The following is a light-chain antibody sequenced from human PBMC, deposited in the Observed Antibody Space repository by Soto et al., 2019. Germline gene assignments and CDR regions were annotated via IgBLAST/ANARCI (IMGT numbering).Light chain of an antibody. J-gene: IGLJ1*01. CDR1: SSNIGAGFD. CDR3: QSYDNSLSAYV. CDR2: SNN. Sequence: QPVLTQPPSVSGAPGQRVTISCTGSSSNIGAGFDVHWYQQLPRTAPKLLIYSNNNRPSGVPDRFSVSRSATSASLAITRLQAADEADYYCQSYDNSLSAYVFGSGTKLTVL. V-gene: IGLV1-40*01.